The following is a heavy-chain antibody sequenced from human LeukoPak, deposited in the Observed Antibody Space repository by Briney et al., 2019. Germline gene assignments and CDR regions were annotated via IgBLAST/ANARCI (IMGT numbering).Heavy chain of an antibody. Sequence: ASEKVSCKASGYTFTSYDINWVRQATGQGLEWMGWMNPNSGNTGYAQKFQGRVTMTRNTSISTAYMELSSLRSEDTAVYYCARVPSGYKRGYYFDYWGQGTLVTVSS. CDR2: MNPNSGNT. D-gene: IGHD5-24*01. CDR3: ARVPSGYKRGYYFDY. CDR1: GYTFTSYD. V-gene: IGHV1-8*01. J-gene: IGHJ4*02.